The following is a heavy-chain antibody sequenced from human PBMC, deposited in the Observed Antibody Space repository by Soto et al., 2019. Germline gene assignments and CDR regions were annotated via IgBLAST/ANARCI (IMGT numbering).Heavy chain of an antibody. V-gene: IGHV3-23*01. CDR3: AKFGPGLGYQLLFYFDY. J-gene: IGHJ4*02. D-gene: IGHD2-2*01. CDR1: GFTFSSYA. CDR2: ISGSGGST. Sequence: GGSLRLSCAASGFTFSSYAMSWVRQAPGKGLEWVSAISGSGGSTYYADSVKGRFTISRDNSKNTLYLQMNSLRAEDTAVYYCAKFGPGLGYQLLFYFDYWGQGTLVTVSS.